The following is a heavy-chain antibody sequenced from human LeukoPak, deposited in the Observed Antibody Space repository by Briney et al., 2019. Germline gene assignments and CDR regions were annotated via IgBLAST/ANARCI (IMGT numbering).Heavy chain of an antibody. Sequence: ASVKVSCKASGYTFTSYDINWVRPATGQGLEWMGWMNPNSGNTGYAQKFQGRVTITRNTSISTAYMELSSLRSEDTAVYYCARGYVAARLYYYYYMDVWGKGTTVTVSS. CDR3: ARGYVAARLYYYYYMDV. CDR2: MNPNSGNT. J-gene: IGHJ6*03. D-gene: IGHD6-6*01. CDR1: GYTFTSYD. V-gene: IGHV1-8*03.